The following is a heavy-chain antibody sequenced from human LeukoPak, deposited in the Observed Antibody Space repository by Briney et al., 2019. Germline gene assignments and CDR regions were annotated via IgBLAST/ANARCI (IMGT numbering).Heavy chain of an antibody. CDR1: GGSISSYY. V-gene: IGHV4-4*07. J-gene: IGHJ6*03. Sequence: SETLSLTCTVSGGSISSYYWSWLRQPAGKGLEWIGRIYTSGSTNYNPSLKSRVTMSVDTSKNQFSLKLSSVTAADTAVYYCASSTGWYGYYMDVWGKGTTVTVSS. D-gene: IGHD6-19*01. CDR3: ASSTGWYGYYMDV. CDR2: IYTSGST.